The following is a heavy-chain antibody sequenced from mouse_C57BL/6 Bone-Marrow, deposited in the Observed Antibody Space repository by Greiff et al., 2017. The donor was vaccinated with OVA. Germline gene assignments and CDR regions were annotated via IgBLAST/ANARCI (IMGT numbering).Heavy chain of an antibody. CDR1: GFTFSSYG. CDR2: ISSGGSYT. D-gene: IGHD1-1*02. CDR3: ARQRWLGAY. V-gene: IGHV5-6*01. J-gene: IGHJ3*01. Sequence: EVQRVESGGGLVQPGGSLKLSCAASGFTFSSYGMSWVRQTPDKRLEWVATISSGGSYTYYPDSVKGRFTISRDNAKNTLYLQMSSLKSEDTAMYYCARQRWLGAYWGQGTLVTVSA.